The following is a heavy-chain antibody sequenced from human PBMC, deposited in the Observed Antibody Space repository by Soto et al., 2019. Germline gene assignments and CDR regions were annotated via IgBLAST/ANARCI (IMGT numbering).Heavy chain of an antibody. J-gene: IGHJ4*02. Sequence: QVQLVESGGGVVQPGRSLRLSCAASGFTFSSYGMHWVRQAPGKGLVWVAVISYDGSNKYYADSVKGRFTISRDNSKNTLYLKMNSLRAEDTAVYYCAKDRLYGDTAMYLDYWGQGTLVTVSS. V-gene: IGHV3-30*18. CDR2: ISYDGSNK. CDR3: AKDRLYGDTAMYLDY. D-gene: IGHD5-18*01. CDR1: GFTFSSYG.